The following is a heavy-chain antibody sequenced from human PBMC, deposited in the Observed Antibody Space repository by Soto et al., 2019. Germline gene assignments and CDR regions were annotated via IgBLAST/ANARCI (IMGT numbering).Heavy chain of an antibody. J-gene: IGHJ4*02. Sequence: QVQLQQWGAGLLKPSETLSLTCAVYSGSFSGYYWSWIRQPPGKGLEWIGEINHSGSTNYNPSLKSRVTISVNTSKNQFSLKLSSVTAADTAVYYCARCPDYYGSGFDYWGQGTLVTVSS. V-gene: IGHV4-34*01. CDR2: INHSGST. D-gene: IGHD3-10*01. CDR1: SGSFSGYY. CDR3: ARCPDYYGSGFDY.